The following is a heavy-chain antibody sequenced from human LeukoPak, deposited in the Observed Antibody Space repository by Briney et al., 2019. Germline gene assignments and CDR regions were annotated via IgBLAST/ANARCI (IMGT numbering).Heavy chain of an antibody. CDR2: FIPIFGSP. J-gene: IGHJ3*02. Sequence: GASVKVSCMASVPTFTSYAINWVRQAPGQGLEWMGGFIPIFGSPTYAQKFQGRVTFTTDESTSTAYMELSNLRSDDTAVFYCAGFFYDSSGAAFDIWGQGTMVTVSS. CDR3: AGFFYDSSGAAFDI. CDR1: VPTFTSYA. D-gene: IGHD3-22*01. V-gene: IGHV1-69*05.